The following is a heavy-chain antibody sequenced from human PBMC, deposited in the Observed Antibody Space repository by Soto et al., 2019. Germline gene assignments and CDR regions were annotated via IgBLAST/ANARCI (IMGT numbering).Heavy chain of an antibody. Sequence: ASLKVSCKASGYTFTSYAMHWVRQAPVQSLEWMGWINAGNGNTKYSQKVQGRVTITRDTVTSTAYMELRSLRSEDTAVYYCATDPSYHGMDVCGQGTTVNVSS. CDR1: GYTFTSYA. V-gene: IGHV1-3*01. CDR3: ATDPSYHGMDV. CDR2: INAGNGNT. J-gene: IGHJ6*02.